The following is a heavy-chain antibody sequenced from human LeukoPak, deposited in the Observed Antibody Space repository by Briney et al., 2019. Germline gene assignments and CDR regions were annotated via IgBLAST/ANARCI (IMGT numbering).Heavy chain of an antibody. V-gene: IGHV4-59*01. Sequence: SETLSLTCTVSGGSISSYYWSWIRQPPGKGLEWIGYIYYTGSTNYSPSLKSRVTISVDTSKNQFSLKLTSVTAADTAVYYCARVGITIFGVGPEYFQHWGQGTLVTVSS. CDR3: ARVGITIFGVGPEYFQH. J-gene: IGHJ1*01. CDR2: IYYTGST. CDR1: GGSISSYY. D-gene: IGHD3-3*01.